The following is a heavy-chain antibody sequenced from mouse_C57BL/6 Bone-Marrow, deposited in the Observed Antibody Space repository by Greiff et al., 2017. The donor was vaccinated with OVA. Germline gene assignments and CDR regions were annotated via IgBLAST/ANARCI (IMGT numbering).Heavy chain of an antibody. CDR1: GFTFSDYY. CDR3: ARDDGYYSFFDY. J-gene: IGHJ2*01. D-gene: IGHD2-3*01. CDR2: ISNGGGST. Sequence: EVKLVESGGGLVQPGGSLKLSCAASGFTFSDYYMYWVRQTPEKRLEWVAYISNGGGSTYYPDTVKGRFTISRDNAKNTLYLQMSRLKSEDTAMYYCARDDGYYSFFDYWGQGTTLTVSS. V-gene: IGHV5-12*01.